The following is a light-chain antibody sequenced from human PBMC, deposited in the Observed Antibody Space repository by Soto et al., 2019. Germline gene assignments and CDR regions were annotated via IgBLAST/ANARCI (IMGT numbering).Light chain of an antibody. V-gene: IGKV3-15*01. CDR1: QSVSSN. CDR3: QQYNNWPPN. J-gene: IGKJ5*01. Sequence: EIVMTQSPATLSVSPGERATLSCRASQSVSSNLAWYQQKPGQAPRLLIYGASTRATGIPARFSGSGSGTECTLTISSLQSEDFAVYYCQQYNNWPPNFGQGTRLEIK. CDR2: GAS.